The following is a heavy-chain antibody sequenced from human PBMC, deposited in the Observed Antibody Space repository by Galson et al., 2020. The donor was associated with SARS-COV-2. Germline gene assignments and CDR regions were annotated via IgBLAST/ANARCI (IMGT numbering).Heavy chain of an antibody. V-gene: IGHV3-23*01. CDR3: AKDRAMGVVVPAAIFDY. D-gene: IGHD2-2*02. Sequence: GESLKISCAASGFTFSTYAMSWVRQAPGKGLEWVSAISGSGGSTYYADSVKGRFTISRDNSKNTLYLQMNSLRAEDTAVYYCAKDRAMGVVVPAAIFDYWGQGTLVTVSS. CDR2: ISGSGGST. CDR1: GFTFSTYA. J-gene: IGHJ4*02.